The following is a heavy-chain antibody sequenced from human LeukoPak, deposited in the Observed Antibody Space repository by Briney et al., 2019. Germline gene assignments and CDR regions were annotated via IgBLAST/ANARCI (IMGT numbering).Heavy chain of an antibody. D-gene: IGHD2/OR15-2a*01. CDR2: ISYDGSNK. Sequence: GGSLRLSCAASGFTFGDYGMHWVRQAPGKGLEWVAVISYDGSNKYYADSVKGRFTISRGNSKNTLYLQMNSLRGEDTAVYYSRLSSDAFDIWGQGTMVTVSS. CDR3: RLSSDAFDI. J-gene: IGHJ3*02. CDR1: GFTFGDYG. V-gene: IGHV3-30*03.